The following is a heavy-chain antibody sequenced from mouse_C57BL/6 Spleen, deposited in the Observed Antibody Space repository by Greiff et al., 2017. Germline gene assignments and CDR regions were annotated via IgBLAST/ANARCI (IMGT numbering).Heavy chain of an antibody. CDR2: IWSGGST. V-gene: IGHV2-2*01. Sequence: VQRVESGPGLVQPSQSLSITCTVSGFSLTSYGVHWVRQSPGKGLEWLGVIWSGGSTDNNAAFISRLSISKDNSKSQVFFKMNSLQADDTAIYYCARNFDYWGQGTTLTVSS. CDR3: ARNFDY. CDR1: GFSLTSYG. J-gene: IGHJ2*01.